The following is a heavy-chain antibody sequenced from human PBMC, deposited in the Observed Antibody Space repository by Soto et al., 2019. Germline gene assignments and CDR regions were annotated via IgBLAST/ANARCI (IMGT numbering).Heavy chain of an antibody. J-gene: IGHJ4*02. CDR1: GFSFSDFA. Sequence: EVHLVESGGGLVQPGGSLKLSCAASGFSFSDFAMHWVRQASGKGLEWVGRIRSKHNNYAKGYAASVQGRFTVSRDDSKNTAYLQLNGLKTEDTAVYYCAAKSYRLNVDSWGRGTLVTVSS. CDR2: IRSKHNNYAK. D-gene: IGHD3-16*01. V-gene: IGHV3-73*01. CDR3: AAKSYRLNVDS.